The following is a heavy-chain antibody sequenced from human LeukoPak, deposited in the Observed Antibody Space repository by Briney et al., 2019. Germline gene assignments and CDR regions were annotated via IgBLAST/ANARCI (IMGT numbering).Heavy chain of an antibody. J-gene: IGHJ4*02. Sequence: PSETLSLTCTASGGSISPHYWSWIRQPPGKGLEYVGYIYYTGGTNYNPSLRSRSTVSVDASKNQFSLKLSSVAATGTAVYYCARLGFCRGDNCLDDYWGQGTLVTVSS. CDR3: ARLGFCRGDNCLDDY. CDR2: IYYTGGT. V-gene: IGHV4-59*08. CDR1: GGSISPHY. D-gene: IGHD2-15*01.